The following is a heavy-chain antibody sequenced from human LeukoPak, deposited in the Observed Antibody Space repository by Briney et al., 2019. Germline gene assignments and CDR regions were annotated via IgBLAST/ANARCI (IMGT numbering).Heavy chain of an antibody. D-gene: IGHD3-10*01. Sequence: ASVKVSCKASGYTFTSFLMHWVRQAPGQGLEWMGIINPRGGSATSAQRFQGRLTVTRDTSTSTVYMELSSLTSEDTAVYYCARDYHGSGSLTTFDSWGQGTLVTGSS. V-gene: IGHV1-46*01. CDR1: GYTFTSFL. J-gene: IGHJ4*02. CDR2: INPRGGSA. CDR3: ARDYHGSGSLTTFDS.